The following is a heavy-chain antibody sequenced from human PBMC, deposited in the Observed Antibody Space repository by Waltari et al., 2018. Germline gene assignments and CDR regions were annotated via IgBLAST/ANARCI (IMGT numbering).Heavy chain of an antibody. J-gene: IGHJ4*02. D-gene: IGHD3-10*01. CDR2: ISSRGSAT. V-gene: IGHV3-48*01. Sequence: EVQMLESGGGLVEPGGSLRLSCTTSEFTFTQYTMRWVRQTPTRGLEWVSYISSRGSATHYADSVRGRFTISRDSAKGSVYLQMNNLRADDAAMYYCARGRYGAGSYSDYDYWGQGTLVTVSS. CDR1: EFTFTQYT. CDR3: ARGRYGAGSYSDYDY.